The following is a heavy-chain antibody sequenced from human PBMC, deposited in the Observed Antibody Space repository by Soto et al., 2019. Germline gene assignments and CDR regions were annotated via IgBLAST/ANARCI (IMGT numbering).Heavy chain of an antibody. J-gene: IGHJ4*02. CDR3: ARRSSGWYFDY. Sequence: EVQLLESGGGLVQPGGSLRLSCAASGFTFSSYAMSWVRQAPGKGLEWVSVISGSGDSTYYADSVKGRFTISRDNSTNTLYLQMNSLRAEYTAVYYCARRSSGWYFDYWGQGTLVTVSS. CDR1: GFTFSSYA. CDR2: ISGSGDST. V-gene: IGHV3-23*01. D-gene: IGHD6-19*01.